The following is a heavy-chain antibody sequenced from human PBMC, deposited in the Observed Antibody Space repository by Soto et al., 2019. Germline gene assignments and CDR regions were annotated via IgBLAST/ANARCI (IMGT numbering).Heavy chain of an antibody. V-gene: IGHV3-30*18. J-gene: IGHJ4*02. CDR3: AKGHYDSSGYYYVDY. D-gene: IGHD3-22*01. CDR2: ISYDGSNK. Sequence: QVQLVESGGGVVQPGRSLRLSCAASGFNFISYGMHWVRQAPGKGLEWVAVISYDGSNKYYADSVKGRLTISRGNSKNTLYLQMNSLRAEDTAVYYCAKGHYDSSGYYYVDYWGQGTLVTVSS. CDR1: GFNFISYG.